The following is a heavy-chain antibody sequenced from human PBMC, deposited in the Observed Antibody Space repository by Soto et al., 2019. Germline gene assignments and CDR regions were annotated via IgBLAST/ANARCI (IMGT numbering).Heavy chain of an antibody. J-gene: IGHJ4*02. CDR1: GYSFTSYW. D-gene: IGHD5-18*01. Sequence: GESLKISCKGSGYSFTSYWIAWVRQMPGKGLEWMGIIYPGDSDTRYSPSFQGQVTFSADKSISTAFLQWSSLKASDTAVYYCARAIGYSYGYSNYFDYWGQGTLVTVSS. V-gene: IGHV5-51*01. CDR2: IYPGDSDT. CDR3: ARAIGYSYGYSNYFDY.